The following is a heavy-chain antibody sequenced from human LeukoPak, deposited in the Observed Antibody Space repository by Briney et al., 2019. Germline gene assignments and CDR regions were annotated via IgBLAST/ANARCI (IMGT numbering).Heavy chain of an antibody. D-gene: IGHD5-18*01. V-gene: IGHV4-34*01. CDR1: GFTFSNYA. CDR2: INHSGST. CDR3: ARARYSYGSKYFDY. J-gene: IGHJ4*02. Sequence: QSGGSLRLSCVASGFTFSNYAMHWVRQTPGKGLEWIGEINHSGSTNYNPSLKSRVTISVDTSKNQFSLKLSSVTAADTAVYYCARARYSYGSKYFDYWGQGTLVTVSS.